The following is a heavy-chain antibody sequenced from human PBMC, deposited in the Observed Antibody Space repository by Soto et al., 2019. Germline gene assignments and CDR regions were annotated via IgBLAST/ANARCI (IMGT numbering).Heavy chain of an antibody. Sequence: EVQLVESGGGLVQPGGSLRLSCAASGFTFSSYWMSWVRQAPGKGLEWVANIKQDGSEKYYVDSVKGRFTISRDNAKNSLYLQRNSLRAEDTAVYYCARAQYYDFWSGYYFDAFDIWGQGTMVTVSS. CDR2: IKQDGSEK. CDR1: GFTFSSYW. V-gene: IGHV3-7*01. CDR3: ARAQYYDFWSGYYFDAFDI. D-gene: IGHD3-3*01. J-gene: IGHJ3*02.